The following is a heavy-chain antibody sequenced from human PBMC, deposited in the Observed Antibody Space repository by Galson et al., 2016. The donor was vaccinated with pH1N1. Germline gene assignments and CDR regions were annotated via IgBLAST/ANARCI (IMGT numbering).Heavy chain of an antibody. Sequence: QSGAEVKKPRESLKISCKGSGYSFTRYWIGWVRQMPGKGLEWMGIIFPGDSDTRYSPSFQGQVTISADKSISTAYLQRSSLKASDTAMYYCARHSGDGYRYGSERYFDYWGQGTLVTVSS. CDR3: ARHSGDGYRYGSERYFDY. J-gene: IGHJ4*02. V-gene: IGHV5-51*01. CDR2: IFPGDSDT. D-gene: IGHD5-18*01. CDR1: GYSFTRYW.